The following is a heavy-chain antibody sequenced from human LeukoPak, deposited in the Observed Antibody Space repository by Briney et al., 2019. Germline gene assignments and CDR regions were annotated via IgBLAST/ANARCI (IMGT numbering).Heavy chain of an antibody. CDR3: ARATMLLNWFDP. J-gene: IGHJ5*02. D-gene: IGHD3-10*02. Sequence: GGSLRLSCAASGFTFSSYAMHWVRQAPGKGLEWVAVISYDGSNKYYAESVKGRFTISRDNSKNTLYLQMNSLRAEDTAVYYCARATMLLNWFDPWGQGTLVTVSS. CDR2: ISYDGSNK. V-gene: IGHV3-30-3*01. CDR1: GFTFSSYA.